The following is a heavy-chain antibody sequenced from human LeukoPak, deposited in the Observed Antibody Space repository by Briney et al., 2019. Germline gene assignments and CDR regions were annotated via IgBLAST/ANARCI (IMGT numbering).Heavy chain of an antibody. CDR1: GFTFTDYY. CDR2: ISSSGTTI. CDR3: ARAEGSDYYYYSMDV. J-gene: IGHJ6*03. V-gene: IGHV3-11*04. Sequence: SGGSLRLSCAASGFTFTDYYMTWIRQAPGEGLEWVSYISSSGTTIYYADSVKGRFTVSRDNAKNSLFLQMNSLRAEDTAVYYCARAEGSDYYYYSMDVWGKGTTVTVSS.